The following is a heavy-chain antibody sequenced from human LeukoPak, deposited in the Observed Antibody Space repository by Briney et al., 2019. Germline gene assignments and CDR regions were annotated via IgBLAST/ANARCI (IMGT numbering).Heavy chain of an antibody. CDR1: GYTFTSYD. CDR3: ARVYSSRYSSGRILGY. J-gene: IGHJ4*02. V-gene: IGHV1-8*03. D-gene: IGHD6-19*01. CDR2: MNPNSGNT. Sequence: ASVKVSCKASGYTFTSYDINWVRQATGQGLEWMGWMNPNSGNTGYAQKFQGRVTITRNTSISTAYMELSSLRSEDTAVYYCARVYSSRYSSGRILGYWGQGTLVTVSS.